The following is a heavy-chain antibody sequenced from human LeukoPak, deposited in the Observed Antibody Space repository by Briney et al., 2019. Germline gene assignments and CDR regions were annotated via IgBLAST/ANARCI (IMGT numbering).Heavy chain of an antibody. CDR1: GGTFSSYA. CDR3: ARVGCSGGSCYGISFDY. J-gene: IGHJ4*02. V-gene: IGHV1-69*06. Sequence: SVKVSCKASGGTFSSYAISWVRQAPGQGLEWMGGIIPIFGTANYAQKFQGRVTITADKSTSTAYMELSSLRSEDTAVYYCARVGCSGGSCYGISFDYWGQGTLVTVSS. CDR2: IIPIFGTA. D-gene: IGHD2-15*01.